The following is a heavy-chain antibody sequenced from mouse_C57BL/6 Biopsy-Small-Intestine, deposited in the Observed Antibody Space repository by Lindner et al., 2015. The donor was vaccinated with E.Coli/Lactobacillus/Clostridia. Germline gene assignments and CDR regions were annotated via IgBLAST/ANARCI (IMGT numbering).Heavy chain of an antibody. J-gene: IGHJ4*01. D-gene: IGHD2-3*01. CDR3: AREGMVQGAIFAFLDY. CDR2: IKADTGRA. CDR1: GYIFSNYA. Sequence: SVKVSCKTSGYIFSNYAIQWVRQAPGQSLEWMGVIKADTGRADYSQRFRGRVTITRDTSASTVFMDLSSLRSEDAAVYYCAREGMVQGAIFAFLDYWGQGSLVTVSS. V-gene: IGHV1-54*01.